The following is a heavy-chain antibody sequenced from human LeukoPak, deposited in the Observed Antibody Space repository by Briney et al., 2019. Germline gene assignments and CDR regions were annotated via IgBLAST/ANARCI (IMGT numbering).Heavy chain of an antibody. CDR2: IYYSGST. D-gene: IGHD3-10*01. J-gene: IGHJ4*02. V-gene: IGHV4-39*07. CDR3: ARDGYYGSGSYLDY. Sequence: SETLSLTCTVSGGSISSSSYYWGWIRQPPGKGLEWIGSIYYSGSTYYNPSLKSRVTISVDTSKNQFSLKLSSVTAADTAVYYCARDGYYGSGSYLDYWGQGTLVTVSS. CDR1: GGSISSSSYY.